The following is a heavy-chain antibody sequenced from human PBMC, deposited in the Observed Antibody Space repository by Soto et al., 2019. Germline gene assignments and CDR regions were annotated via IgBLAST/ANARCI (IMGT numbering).Heavy chain of an antibody. J-gene: IGHJ4*02. CDR3: ARDANYGLYYFDH. D-gene: IGHD3-10*01. CDR1: GYFISNGYY. V-gene: IGHV4-38-2*02. CDR2: IYPTGTT. Sequence: SETLSLTNDLSGYFISNGYYWDWIRQPPGKGLEWIGSIYPTGTTYYNPSLKSRVTISVDTSKNHCSLKLTSVTAADTAVYYCARDANYGLYYFDHWGQGTLVTVSS.